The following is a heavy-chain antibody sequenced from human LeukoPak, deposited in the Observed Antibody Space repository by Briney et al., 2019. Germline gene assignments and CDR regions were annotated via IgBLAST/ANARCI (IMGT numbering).Heavy chain of an antibody. Sequence: SETLSLTCTVSGGSISSYYWSWIRQPPGKGLEWIGYIYYSGSTNYNPSLKSRVTISVDTSKNQFSLKLSSVTAADTAVYYCARERDSGSSLRGDYFDYWGQGTLVTVSS. CDR3: ARERDSGSSLRGDYFDY. J-gene: IGHJ4*02. CDR2: IYYSGST. V-gene: IGHV4-59*01. D-gene: IGHD1-26*01. CDR1: GGSISSYY.